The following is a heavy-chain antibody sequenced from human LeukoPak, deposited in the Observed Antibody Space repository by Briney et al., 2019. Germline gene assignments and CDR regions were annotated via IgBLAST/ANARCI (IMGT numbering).Heavy chain of an antibody. V-gene: IGHV1-69*01. J-gene: IGHJ4*02. CDR2: IIPIFGTA. CDR1: GGTFSSYA. CDR3: ARGFGGSGWWYFDY. Sequence: ASVKVSCKASGGTFSSYAISWVRQAPGQGLEWMGGIIPIFGTANYAQKFQGRVTITADESTSTAYMELSSLRSEDTAVYYCARGFGGSGWWYFDYWGQGTLVTVSS. D-gene: IGHD6-19*01.